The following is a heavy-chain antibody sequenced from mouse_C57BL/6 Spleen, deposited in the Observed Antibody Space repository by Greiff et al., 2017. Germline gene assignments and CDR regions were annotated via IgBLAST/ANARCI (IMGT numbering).Heavy chain of an antibody. Sequence: QVQLQQPGAELVKPGASVKLSCKASGYTFTSYWMHWVKQRPGQGLEWIGMIHPNSGSTNYNEKFKSKATLTVDKSSSTAYMQLSSLTSEDSAVYYCAREDYAHYYAMDYWGQGTSVTVSS. CDR2: IHPNSGST. CDR1: GYTFTSYW. CDR3: AREDYAHYYAMDY. J-gene: IGHJ4*01. D-gene: IGHD1-1*01. V-gene: IGHV1-64*01.